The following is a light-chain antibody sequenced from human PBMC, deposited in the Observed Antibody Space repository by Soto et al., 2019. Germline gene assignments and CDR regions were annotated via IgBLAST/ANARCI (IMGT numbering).Light chain of an antibody. CDR1: QSVLYSSNNKNY. V-gene: IGKV4-1*01. J-gene: IGKJ3*01. CDR3: QQYYSTFT. CDR2: WAS. Sequence: DIVMTQSPDSLAVSLGERATINCKSSQSVLYSSNNKNYLAWYQQKPGQPPKLLIYWASTRESGVPDRFSGSGSATEFTLTISSRQAEDVAVYYCQQYYSTFTFGPGTKVDIK.